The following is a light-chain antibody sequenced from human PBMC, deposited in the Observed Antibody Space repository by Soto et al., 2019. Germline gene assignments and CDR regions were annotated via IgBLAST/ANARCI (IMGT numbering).Light chain of an antibody. Sequence: DIQMTQSPSTLSAYVGDRFTITCRSSQSISTWLAWYQQKPGKAPKPLIHDASSLESGVPSRFSGSGSGTEFTLTVSSLQPDDSATYYCQQYNSLSSVSFGGGTKVDIK. CDR1: QSISTW. V-gene: IGKV1-5*01. CDR3: QQYNSLSSVS. J-gene: IGKJ4*01. CDR2: DAS.